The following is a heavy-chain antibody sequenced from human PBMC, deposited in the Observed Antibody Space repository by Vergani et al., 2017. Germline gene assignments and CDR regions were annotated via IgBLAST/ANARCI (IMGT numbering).Heavy chain of an antibody. CDR1: GFTSSYYG. CDR2: ISYDGTQK. V-gene: IGHV3-30*03. J-gene: IGHJ1*01. Sequence: VQLVESGGGVVRPGGSLRLSCVVSGFTSSYYGMHWVRQAPGKGLEWVAVISYDGTQKYYADSVKGRFTISRDNSKSTLYLQMNSLRTEDTAVYYCATKSCGTPGCQIGYFREWGQGTLVTVSS. D-gene: IGHD1-1*01. CDR3: ATKSCGTPGCQIGYFRE.